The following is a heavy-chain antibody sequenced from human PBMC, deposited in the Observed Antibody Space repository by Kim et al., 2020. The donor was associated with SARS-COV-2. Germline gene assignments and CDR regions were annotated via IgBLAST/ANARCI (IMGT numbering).Heavy chain of an antibody. Sequence: SETLSLTCTVSGGSISSSSYYWGWIRQPPGKGLEWIGSIYYSGSTNYNPSLKSRVTISVDTSKNQFSLKLSSVTAADTAVYYCARTPIDSSGYYPTELFYPWGQGTLFTVSS. CDR2: IYYSGST. J-gene: IGHJ5*02. CDR3: ARTPIDSSGYYPTELFYP. CDR1: GGSISSSSYY. D-gene: IGHD3-22*01. V-gene: IGHV4-39*01.